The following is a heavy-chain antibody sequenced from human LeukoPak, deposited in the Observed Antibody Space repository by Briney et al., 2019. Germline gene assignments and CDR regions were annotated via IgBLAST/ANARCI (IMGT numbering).Heavy chain of an antibody. J-gene: IGHJ6*02. D-gene: IGHD6-13*01. Sequence: ASVKVSCKASGYTFTSYAMNWVRQAPGQGLEWMGWINTNTGNPTYAQGFTGRFVFSLDTSVSTAYLQISSLKAEDTAVYYCARENGGSWYAWLNYYYGMDVWGQGTTVTVSS. V-gene: IGHV7-4-1*02. CDR3: ARENGGSWYAWLNYYYGMDV. CDR2: INTNTGNP. CDR1: GYTFTSYA.